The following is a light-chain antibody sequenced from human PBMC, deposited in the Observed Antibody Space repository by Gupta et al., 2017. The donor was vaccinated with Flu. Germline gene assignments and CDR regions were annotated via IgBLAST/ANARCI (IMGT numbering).Light chain of an antibody. CDR1: QSVSSF. V-gene: IGKV3-11*01. Sequence: IVLTQSPATLSLSPGDRATLPCRASQSVSSFLAWYQQKPGQAPRLLIYDVSKRATGTPARFSGSGSGTDFTLTISILEPEDFALYDCQQRSDWLTFGGGTKVEIK. J-gene: IGKJ4*01. CDR2: DVS. CDR3: QQRSDWLT.